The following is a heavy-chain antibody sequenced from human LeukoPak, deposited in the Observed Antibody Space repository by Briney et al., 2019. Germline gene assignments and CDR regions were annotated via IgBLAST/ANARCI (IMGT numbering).Heavy chain of an antibody. D-gene: IGHD1-1*01. CDR3: ANNMGDLDY. J-gene: IGHJ4*02. Sequence: ASVKVSCKTSGYTFTDSYMHWVRQAPGEGLEWMGWINPNSGGTNYAQKFQGRVTMTRDTSISTAYMELSSLTSDDTAVYYCANNMGDLDYWGQGTRVTVSS. CDR2: INPNSGGT. CDR1: GYTFTDSY. V-gene: IGHV1-2*02.